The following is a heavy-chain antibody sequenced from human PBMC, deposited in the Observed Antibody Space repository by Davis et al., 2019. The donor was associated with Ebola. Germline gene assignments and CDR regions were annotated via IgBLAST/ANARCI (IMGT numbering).Heavy chain of an antibody. Sequence: PSETLSLTCAVSGGSISSSNWWSWVRQPPGKGLEWIGEIYHSGSTNYNPSLKSRVTISVDKSKNQFSLKLSSVTAADTAVYYCARGLAGDSSGYYYVEAFDIWGQGTMVTVSS. CDR2: IYHSGST. CDR1: GGSISSSNW. CDR3: ARGLAGDSSGYYYVEAFDI. J-gene: IGHJ3*02. V-gene: IGHV4-4*02. D-gene: IGHD3-22*01.